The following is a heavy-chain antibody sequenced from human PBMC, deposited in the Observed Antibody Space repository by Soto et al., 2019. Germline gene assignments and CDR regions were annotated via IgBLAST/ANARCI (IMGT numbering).Heavy chain of an antibody. D-gene: IGHD6-13*01. CDR3: ARAFSNSWYYYYGMDV. J-gene: IGHJ6*02. CDR1: GFTFSSYA. V-gene: IGHV3-30-3*01. CDR2: ISYDGSNK. Sequence: PGGSLRLSCAASGFTFSSYAMHWVRQAPGKGLEWVAVISYDGSNKYYADSVKGRFTISRDNSKNTLYLQMNSLRAEDTAVYYCARAFSNSWYYYYGMDVWGQGTTVTVSS.